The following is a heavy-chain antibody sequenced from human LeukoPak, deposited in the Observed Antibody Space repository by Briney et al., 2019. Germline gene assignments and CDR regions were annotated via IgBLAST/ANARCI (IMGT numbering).Heavy chain of an antibody. D-gene: IGHD2-2*01. CDR1: GGSISSYY. CDR3: ARVACSSASCPKRGTFDY. V-gene: IGHV4-59*01. J-gene: IGHJ4*02. Sequence: SETLSLTCTVSGGSISSYYWNWIRQPPGQGLEWIGYIYYSGSTSYNPSLESRVTISVHTSRNQFSLNLTSVTAADTAIYYCARVACSSASCPKRGTFDYWGQGTLVTVSS. CDR2: IYYSGST.